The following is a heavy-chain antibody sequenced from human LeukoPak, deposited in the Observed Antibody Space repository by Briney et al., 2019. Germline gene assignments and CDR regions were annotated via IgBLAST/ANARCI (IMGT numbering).Heavy chain of an antibody. CDR3: ARISYSSSWNQVDY. CDR2: IYYSGST. J-gene: IGHJ4*02. D-gene: IGHD6-13*01. V-gene: IGHV4-59*01. CDR1: GGSISSYY. Sequence: SETLSLTCTVSGGSISSYYWSRIRQPPGKGLEWIGYIYYSGSTNYNPSLKSRVTISVDTSKNQFSLKLSSVTAADTAVYYCARISYSSSWNQVDYWGQGTLVTVSS.